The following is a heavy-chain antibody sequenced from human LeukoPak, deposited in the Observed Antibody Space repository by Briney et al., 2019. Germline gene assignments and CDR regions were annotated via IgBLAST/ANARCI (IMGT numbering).Heavy chain of an antibody. CDR1: GGSFSGYS. J-gene: IGHJ4*02. CDR2: INHSGNT. V-gene: IGHV4-34*01. Sequence: SETLSLTCAVYGGSFSGYSWSWIRQPPGKGLEWIGEINHSGNTNYNPSLKSRVTISVDTSKNQFSLKLTSVTAADTAVYYCARGAPLVVVPADPFDYWGQGTLVTVSS. D-gene: IGHD2-2*01. CDR3: ARGAPLVVVPADPFDY.